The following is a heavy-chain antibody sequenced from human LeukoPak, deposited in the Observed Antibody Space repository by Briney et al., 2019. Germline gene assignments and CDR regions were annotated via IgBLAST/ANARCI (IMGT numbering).Heavy chain of an antibody. CDR3: AKARTAGYDRAFFDS. Sequence: GGSLRLSCAASGFTFRSYGMTWVRQAPGKGIQWVSSISGGGVNTYYADSVKGRFTISRDNSRNTVYLQMNWLRVDDTATYYCAKARTAGYDRAFFDSWGQGTLVTVSS. V-gene: IGHV3-23*01. CDR2: ISGGGVNT. CDR1: GFTFRSYG. D-gene: IGHD3-3*01. J-gene: IGHJ4*02.